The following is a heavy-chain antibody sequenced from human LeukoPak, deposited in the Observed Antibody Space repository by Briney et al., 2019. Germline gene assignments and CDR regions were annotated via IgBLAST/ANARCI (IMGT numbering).Heavy chain of an antibody. CDR2: IYPGDSDT. CDR3: ARHLVPGTLVGWFDP. V-gene: IGHV5-51*01. CDR1: GYSFTSYW. J-gene: IGHJ5*02. Sequence: GESLKISCKGSGYSFTSYWIGWVRQMPGKGLEWMGIIYPGDSDTRYSPSLQGQVTISADKSISTAYLQWSSLKASDTAMYYCARHLVPGTLVGWFDPWGQGTLVTVSS.